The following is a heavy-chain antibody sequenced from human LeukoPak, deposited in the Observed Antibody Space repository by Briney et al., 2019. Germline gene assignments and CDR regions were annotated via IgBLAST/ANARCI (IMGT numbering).Heavy chain of an antibody. CDR2: INHSGST. J-gene: IGHJ5*02. CDR3: ARGLGLERRRFGRNNWFDP. Sequence: PSETLSLTCTVSGGSFSSYYWSWIRQPPGKGLEWIGEINHSGSTNYNPSLKSRVTISVDTSKNQFSLKLSSVTAADTAVYYCARGLGLERRRFGRNNWFDPWGQGTLVTVSS. D-gene: IGHD1-1*01. CDR1: GGSFSSYY. V-gene: IGHV4-34*01.